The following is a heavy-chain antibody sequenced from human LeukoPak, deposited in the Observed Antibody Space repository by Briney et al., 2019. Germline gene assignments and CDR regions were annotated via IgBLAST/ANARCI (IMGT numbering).Heavy chain of an antibody. V-gene: IGHV3-33*01. D-gene: IGHD4/OR15-4a*01. CDR3: ARDPSYGDK. CDR1: GFSFSTYG. J-gene: IGHJ4*02. Sequence: PGGSLRLSCAASGFSFSTYGMHWVRQAPGKGLEWVAVIWYDGSNKYYPDSVKGRFTISRDNSKNTLYLQMNSLRAEDTAVYYCARDPSYGDKWGQGTLVTVSS. CDR2: IWYDGSNK.